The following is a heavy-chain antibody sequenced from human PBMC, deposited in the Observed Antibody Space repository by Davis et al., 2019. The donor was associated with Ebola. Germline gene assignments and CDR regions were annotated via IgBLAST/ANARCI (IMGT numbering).Heavy chain of an antibody. D-gene: IGHD1-1*01. CDR3: ARGGATGTQGVYYYYGMDV. CDR1: GYTFTSYY. CDR2: INPNSGGT. V-gene: IGHV1-2*04. Sequence: ASVKVSCKASGYTFTSYYMHWVRQAPGQGLEWMGWINPNSGGTNYAQRFQGWVTMTRDTSISTAYMELSRLRSDDTAVYYCARGGATGTQGVYYYYGMDVWGQGTTVTVSS. J-gene: IGHJ6*02.